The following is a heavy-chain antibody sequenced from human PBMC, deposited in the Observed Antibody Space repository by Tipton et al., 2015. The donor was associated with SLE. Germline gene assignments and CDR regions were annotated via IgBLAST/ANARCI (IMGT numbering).Heavy chain of an antibody. CDR1: GGSLSSGSYY. CDR2: IYTIGNT. CDR3: ASGNYYYMDV. J-gene: IGHJ6*03. V-gene: IGHV4-61*09. Sequence: TLSLTCTVSGGSLSSGSYYWTWIRQPAGKGLEWIGYIYTIGNTNYNPSLKSRVAISVDTSKNQFSLKLSSVTAADTAVYYCASGNYYYMDVWGKGTTVTVTS. D-gene: IGHD1-26*01.